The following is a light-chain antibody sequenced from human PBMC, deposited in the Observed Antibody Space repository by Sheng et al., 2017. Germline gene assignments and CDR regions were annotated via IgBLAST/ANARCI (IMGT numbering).Light chain of an antibody. V-gene: IGKV3-11*01. CDR2: DAS. Sequence: DIVLTQSPATLSLSPGERATLSCRASQSVSSYLAWYQHKPGQAPRLLIYDASNRATGIPTRFSGSGSGTDFTLTISSLEPEDFAVYYCQQRSNWLFTFGGGTKVEIK. J-gene: IGKJ4*01. CDR1: QSVSSY. CDR3: QQRSNWLFT.